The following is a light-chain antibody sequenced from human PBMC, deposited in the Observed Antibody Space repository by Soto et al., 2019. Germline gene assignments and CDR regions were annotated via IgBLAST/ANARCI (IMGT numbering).Light chain of an antibody. V-gene: IGKV3-20*01. CDR3: QQYGSSPT. CDR2: DVS. CDR1: QSVRSSY. J-gene: IGKJ1*01. Sequence: EIVLTQYPGTLSLSPGERATLSCRSSQSVRSSYLAWYQHTPGQAPRLLIYDVSSRATGIPDRFSGSGSATDFTLTISRLEPEDFTVYYCQQYGSSPTFGQGTKVEIK.